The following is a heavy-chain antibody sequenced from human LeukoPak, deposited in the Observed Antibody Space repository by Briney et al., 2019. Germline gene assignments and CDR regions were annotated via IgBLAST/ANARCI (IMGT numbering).Heavy chain of an antibody. CDR3: ARATWYGGNPSGAFDI. CDR1: GYTFTNYY. V-gene: IGHV1-46*01. J-gene: IGHJ3*02. D-gene: IGHD4/OR15-4a*01. CDR2: INPSGGST. Sequence: ASVKVSCKASGYTFTNYYMHWVRQAPGQGLEWMGIINPSGGSTNYAQKFQGRLIMTRDTSTSTVYMELSSLRSEDTAVYYCARATWYGGNPSGAFDIWGQGTMVTVSS.